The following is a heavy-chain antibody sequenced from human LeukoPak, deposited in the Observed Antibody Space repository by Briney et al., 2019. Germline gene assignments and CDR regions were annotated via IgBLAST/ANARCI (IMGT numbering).Heavy chain of an antibody. Sequence: GGSLRLSCAASGFTFSSYAMSWVRQAPGKGLEWVSAISGSGTNTYYADSVKGRFTISRDNSKNSLYLQMNSLRAEDTAVYYCVKGIVVVISGNAFDIWGQGTMVTVSS. CDR1: GFTFSSYA. V-gene: IGHV3-23*01. CDR2: ISGSGTNT. CDR3: VKGIVVVISGNAFDI. D-gene: IGHD3-22*01. J-gene: IGHJ3*02.